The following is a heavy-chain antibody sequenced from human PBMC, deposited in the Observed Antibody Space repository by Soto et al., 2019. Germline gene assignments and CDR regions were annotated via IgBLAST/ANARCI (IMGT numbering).Heavy chain of an antibody. V-gene: IGHV3-11*05. D-gene: IGHD2-15*01. CDR3: ARGYCSGGSCYHGGMDV. Sequence: QVQLVESGGGLVKPGGSLRLSCAASGFTFSDYYMSWIRQAPGKGLEWVSYISSSSSYTNYADSVKGRFTISRDNAKNSLYLQMNSLRAEDTAVYYCARGYCSGGSCYHGGMDVWGQGTMVTVSS. CDR1: GFTFSDYY. CDR2: ISSSSSYT. J-gene: IGHJ6*02.